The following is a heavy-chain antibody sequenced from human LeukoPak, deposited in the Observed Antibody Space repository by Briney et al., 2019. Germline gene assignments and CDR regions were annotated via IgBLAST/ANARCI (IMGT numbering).Heavy chain of an antibody. Sequence: GGSLRLSCAASGFTLRSYSMNWVRQAPGKGLEWVSYISSSGDTRYYADSVKGRFTISRDNAENTLYLQMNSLRAEDTALYYCARYSESYHAIDYWGQGTLVTVSS. CDR3: ARYSESYHAIDY. CDR2: ISSSGDTR. D-gene: IGHD1-26*01. J-gene: IGHJ4*02. V-gene: IGHV3-48*04. CDR1: GFTLRSYS.